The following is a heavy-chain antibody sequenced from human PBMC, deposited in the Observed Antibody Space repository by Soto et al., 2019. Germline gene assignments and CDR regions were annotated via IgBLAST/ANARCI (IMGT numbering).Heavy chain of an antibody. CDR2: ISSNGRST. V-gene: IGHV3-64D*06. Sequence: GGSLRRSCSDSGFTFTGYAMHWVRQAPGKGLEFVSAISSNGRSTYYADSVKGRFTISRDNSKNTLSLQMSSLRAEDTAIYHCVKCSVYCYGDHRDLHPFPTVRSSDL. J-gene: IGHJ2*01. CDR1: GFTFTGYA. CDR3: VKCSVYCYGDHRDLHPFPTVRSSDL. D-gene: IGHD3-22*01.